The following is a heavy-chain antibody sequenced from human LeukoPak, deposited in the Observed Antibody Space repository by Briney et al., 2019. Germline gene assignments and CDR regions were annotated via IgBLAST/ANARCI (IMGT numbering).Heavy chain of an antibody. D-gene: IGHD6-6*01. CDR1: GYTFTGYY. J-gene: IGHJ6*03. Sequence: GASVKVSCKASGYTFTGYYMHWVRQAPGQGLEWMGRINPNSGGTNYAQKFQGRVTMTRDTSISTAYMELSRLRSDDTAVYYCARGFTGAARPPYYYYYYMDVWGKGTTVTVSS. V-gene: IGHV1-2*06. CDR3: ARGFTGAARPPYYYYYYMDV. CDR2: INPNSGGT.